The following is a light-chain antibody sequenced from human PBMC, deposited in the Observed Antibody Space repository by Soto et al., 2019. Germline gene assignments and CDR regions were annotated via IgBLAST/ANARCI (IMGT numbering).Light chain of an antibody. Sequence: QSVLTQPASVSGSPGQSITISCTGTSSDVGGYTYVSWYQQHPGKAPKLMIYEDSNRPSGVSNRFSGSKSGNTASLTISGVQAEDEADYYCSSYTSSSTVVFGGGTKVTVL. CDR2: EDS. J-gene: IGLJ2*01. CDR1: SSDVGGYTY. CDR3: SSYTSSSTVV. V-gene: IGLV2-14*01.